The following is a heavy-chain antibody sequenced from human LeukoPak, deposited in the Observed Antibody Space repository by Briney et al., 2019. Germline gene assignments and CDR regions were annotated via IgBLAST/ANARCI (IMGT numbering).Heavy chain of an antibody. D-gene: IGHD2-2*01. J-gene: IGHJ4*02. CDR3: AKGACSSISCYIDY. V-gene: IGHV3-9*01. CDR2: IKWNSGSI. Sequence: PGGSLRLPCAASGFMFDDYAMHWVRQAPGKGLEWVSGIKWNSGSIGYVDSVKGRFTISRDNAKNSLYLQMNSLRAEDTAFYFCAKGACSSISCYIDYWGQGTLVTVSS. CDR1: GFMFDDYA.